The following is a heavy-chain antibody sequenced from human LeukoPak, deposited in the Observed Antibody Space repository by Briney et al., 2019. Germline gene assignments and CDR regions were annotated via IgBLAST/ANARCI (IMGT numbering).Heavy chain of an antibody. CDR1: GGSISSYY. J-gene: IGHJ4*02. D-gene: IGHD3-22*01. Sequence: SETLSLTCTVSGGSISSYYWSWIRQPPGKGLEWIGYIYYSGSTNYNPSLKSRVTISVDPSKNQFSLKLSSVTAADTAVYYCARGLNYYDSSGPGDYWGQGTLVTVSS. CDR2: IYYSGST. CDR3: ARGLNYYDSSGPGDY. V-gene: IGHV4-59*01.